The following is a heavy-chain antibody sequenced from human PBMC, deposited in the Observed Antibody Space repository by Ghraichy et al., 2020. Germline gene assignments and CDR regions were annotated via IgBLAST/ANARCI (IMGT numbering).Heavy chain of an antibody. CDR3: TNGPFSSDGTYYSGQLCP. CDR1: GFSFAYYA. J-gene: IGHJ5*02. V-gene: IGHV3-30*02. D-gene: IGHD2-15*01. Sequence: GGSLRLSCAASGFSFAYYAMHWVRQAPGKGLEWVSFIRADGSNAYYADSVKGRFTISRDNSKNTLYLQMNSLRNEDTAVYYCTNGPFSSDGTYYSGQLCPWGQGTLVTVAP. CDR2: IRADGSNA.